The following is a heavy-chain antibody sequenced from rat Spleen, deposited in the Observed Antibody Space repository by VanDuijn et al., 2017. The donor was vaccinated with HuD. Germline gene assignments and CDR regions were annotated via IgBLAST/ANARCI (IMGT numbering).Heavy chain of an antibody. Sequence: EVQLVESGGGLVQPGRSLKLSCVASGFTFNNYWMTWIRQAPTKGLEWVASINYDGGSTYYRDSVKGRFTISRDNAKSSLYLQMDSRRSGDTATYYCGRHVYNSYFDYWGQGVMVTVSS. V-gene: IGHV5-31*01. J-gene: IGHJ2*01. CDR2: INYDGGST. CDR3: GRHVYNSYFDY. D-gene: IGHD1-9*01. CDR1: GFTFNNYW.